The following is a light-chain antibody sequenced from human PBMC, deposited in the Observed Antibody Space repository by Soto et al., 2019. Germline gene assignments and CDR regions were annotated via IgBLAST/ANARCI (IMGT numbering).Light chain of an antibody. CDR1: SSDVGAYDY. J-gene: IGLJ1*01. CDR3: SAYAGRYTYV. V-gene: IGLV2-11*01. CDR2: DVN. Sequence: QSVLTQPRSVSGSPGQSVTISCTGTSSDVGAYDYVSWYQQHPGKAPKLMIYDVNKRPSGVPDRFSGSKSGNTASLTISGLQAEGEADYFCSAYAGRYTYVFATGTKV.